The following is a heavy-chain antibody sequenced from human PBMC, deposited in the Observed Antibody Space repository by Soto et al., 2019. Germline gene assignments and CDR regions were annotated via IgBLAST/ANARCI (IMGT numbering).Heavy chain of an antibody. Sequence: EVQLVESGGGLVQPGGSLRLSCAASGFTFGNYWMSWVRQAPGKGLEWVASIKQEGSEKDYVDSVRGRFTISRENAKKALYLEMNSLRPDDTAVYYCARDQVAYDLCIREGYFYYADVWGKGTTVTVSS. CDR2: IKQEGSEK. D-gene: IGHD3-22*01. J-gene: IGHJ6*03. CDR3: ARDQVAYDLCIREGYFYYADV. CDR1: GFTFGNYW. V-gene: IGHV3-7*01.